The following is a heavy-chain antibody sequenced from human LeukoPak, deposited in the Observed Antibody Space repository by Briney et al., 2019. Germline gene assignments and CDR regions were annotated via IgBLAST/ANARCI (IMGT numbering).Heavy chain of an antibody. V-gene: IGHV3-30*18. CDR2: ISYDGSNK. J-gene: IGHJ3*02. Sequence: GRSLRLSCAASGFTFSSYGMHWVRQAPGKGLEWVAVISYDGSNKYYADSVKGRFTISRDNSKNTLYLQMNSLRAEDTAVYYCAKPIDAMIVVVSGAFDIWGQGTMVTVSS. CDR1: GFTFSSYG. CDR3: AKPIDAMIVVVSGAFDI. D-gene: IGHD3-22*01.